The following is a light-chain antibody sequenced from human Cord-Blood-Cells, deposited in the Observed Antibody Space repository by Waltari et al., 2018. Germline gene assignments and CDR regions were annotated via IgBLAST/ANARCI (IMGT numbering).Light chain of an antibody. CDR2: LNSDGSH. J-gene: IGLJ3*02. V-gene: IGLV4-69*01. CDR1: SGHSSYA. CDR3: QTWGTGIWV. Sequence: QLVLTQSPSASASLGASVKLTCTLSSGHSSYAIAWHQQQPEKGPRYLMKLNSDGSHSKGDGIPVRFSGSSSGAGRYLPISSLQSEDEADYYCQTWGTGIWVFGGGTKLTVL.